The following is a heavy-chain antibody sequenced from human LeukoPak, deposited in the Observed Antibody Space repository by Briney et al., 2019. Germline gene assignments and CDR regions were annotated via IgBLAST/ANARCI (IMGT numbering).Heavy chain of an antibody. CDR2: ISGRAGST. Sequence: GGSLRLSCAASGFTFSSYAMSWVRQAPGKGLEWVSAISGRAGSTDYAGSVKGRFTISRDNSKNTLYLQMNSLRAENTAVYYCAKGGAARLDYWGQGTLVTVSS. V-gene: IGHV3-23*01. J-gene: IGHJ4*02. CDR3: AKGGAARLDY. D-gene: IGHD5-18*01. CDR1: GFTFSSYA.